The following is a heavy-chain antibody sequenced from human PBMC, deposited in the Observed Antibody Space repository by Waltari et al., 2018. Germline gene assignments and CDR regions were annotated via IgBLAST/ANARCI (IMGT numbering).Heavy chain of an antibody. V-gene: IGHV3-33*06. CDR2: RWYDGSNK. CDR1: GFTFSNYA. CDR3: AKDRSSSASCYDY. J-gene: IGHJ4*02. Sequence: QVQLVESGGGVVQPGRSLRLSCAASGFTFSNYAMHWVRQTPGKGLEWVAIRWYDGSNKYSADSVNGRFSISRDNVKKTLYLQMDSLRVEDTAVYYCAKDRSSSASCYDYWGQGTLVTVSS. D-gene: IGHD2-2*01.